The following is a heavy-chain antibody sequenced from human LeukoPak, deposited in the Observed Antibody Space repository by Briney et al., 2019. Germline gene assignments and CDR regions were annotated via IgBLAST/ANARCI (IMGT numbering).Heavy chain of an antibody. CDR3: ARDGRRIAARPGGTTFDY. J-gene: IGHJ4*02. V-gene: IGHV1-2*02. D-gene: IGHD6-6*01. CDR1: GYTFTGYY. CDR2: INPNSGGT. Sequence: ASVKVSCKASGYTFTGYYMHWVRQAPGQGLEWMGWINPNSGGTNYAQKFQGRVTMTRDTSINTAYMELSRLRSDDTAVYYCARDGRRIAARPGGTTFDYWGQGTLVTVSS.